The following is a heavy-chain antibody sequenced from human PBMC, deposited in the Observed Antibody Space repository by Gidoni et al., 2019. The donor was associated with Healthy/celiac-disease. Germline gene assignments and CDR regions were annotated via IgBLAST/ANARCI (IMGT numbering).Heavy chain of an antibody. CDR3: ARAEFDCSGGSCLGFDY. D-gene: IGHD2-15*01. Sequence: EVQLVESGGGLVKPGGSLRLSCAASGFTFSSYSMNWVRQAPGKGLEWVSSISSSSSYIYYADSVKGRFTISRDNAKNSLYLQMNSLRAEDTAVYYCARAEFDCSGGSCLGFDYWGQGTLVTVSS. J-gene: IGHJ4*02. V-gene: IGHV3-21*01. CDR1: GFTFSSYS. CDR2: ISSSSSYI.